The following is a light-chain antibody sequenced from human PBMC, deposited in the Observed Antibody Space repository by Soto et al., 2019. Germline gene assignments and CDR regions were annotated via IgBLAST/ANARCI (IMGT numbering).Light chain of an antibody. CDR1: SSDVGGYNY. J-gene: IGLJ2*01. Sequence: QSVLTQPASVSGSPGQSITISCTGTSSDVGGYNYVSWYQQHPGKAPKLMIYEVSNRPSGFSNRFSGSKSGNTASLTISGLPAEEEADYYCSSYTSSSTVVFGGGTKLTVL. CDR3: SSYTSSSTVV. CDR2: EVS. V-gene: IGLV2-14*01.